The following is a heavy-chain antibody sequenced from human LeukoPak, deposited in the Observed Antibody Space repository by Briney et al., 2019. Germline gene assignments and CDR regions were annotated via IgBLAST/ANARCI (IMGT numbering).Heavy chain of an antibody. CDR2: IYYSGST. J-gene: IGHJ6*02. Sequence: SETLSLTCTVSGGSISSYYWSWIRQPPGKGLEWIGYIYYSGSTNYNPSLKSRVTISVYTSKNQFSLKLSSVTAADTAVYYCARQPGTVTKSFHYYYGMDVWGQGTTVTVSS. V-gene: IGHV4-59*08. CDR1: GGSISSYY. CDR3: ARQPGTVTKSFHYYYGMDV. D-gene: IGHD4-17*01.